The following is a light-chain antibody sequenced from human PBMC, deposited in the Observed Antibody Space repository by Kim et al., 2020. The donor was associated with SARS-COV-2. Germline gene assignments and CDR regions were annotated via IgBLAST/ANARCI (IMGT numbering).Light chain of an antibody. CDR3: HEYGTYRT. V-gene: IGKV1-5*03. J-gene: IGKJ1*01. Sequence: DIQMTQSPSTLSASVGDRVTITCRASQIISTWLAWYQQKPGKAPELLIYKASTLETGVPSRFRGSGSGTKFTLTINGLQPDYVASYYYHEYGTYRTFGQGTKVDIK. CDR2: KAS. CDR1: QIISTW.